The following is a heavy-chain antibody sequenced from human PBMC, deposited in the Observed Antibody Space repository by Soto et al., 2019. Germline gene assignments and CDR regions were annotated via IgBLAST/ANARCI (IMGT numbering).Heavy chain of an antibody. V-gene: IGHV4-39*01. D-gene: IGHD6-25*01. CDR2: LYYDGST. CDR3: ARQKDRPGDGYNFGY. J-gene: IGHJ4*02. Sequence: QLQLQESGPGLVKPSETLSLTCTVSGGSISDNSYYWAWIRQPPGKGLEWIGSLYYDGSTHYNPSLESRVTISVDTSKNQFSLKLRSVTAADTAVSYCARQKDRPGDGYNFGYWGQGSLVTVSS. CDR1: GGSISDNSYY.